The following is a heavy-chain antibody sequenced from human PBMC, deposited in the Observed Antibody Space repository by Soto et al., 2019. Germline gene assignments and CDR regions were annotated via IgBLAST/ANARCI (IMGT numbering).Heavy chain of an antibody. D-gene: IGHD3-22*01. CDR3: ARSNYYDTSGYYAIDY. CDR2: ISFTSSYT. V-gene: IGHV3-11*03. Sequence: GSLRLSCAASGFIFSDYYMSWIRQAPGKGLEWVSYISFTSSYTNYADSVKGRFSISRDNAKNSLYLQMNSLRAEDTAVYYCARSNYYDTSGYYAIDYWGQGTLVTVSS. J-gene: IGHJ4*02. CDR1: GFIFSDYY.